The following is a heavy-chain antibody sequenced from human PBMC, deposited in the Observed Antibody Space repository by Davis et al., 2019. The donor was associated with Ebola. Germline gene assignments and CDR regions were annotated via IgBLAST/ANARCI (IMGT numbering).Heavy chain of an antibody. J-gene: IGHJ4*02. CDR2: IIPIFGTA. CDR3: AVDPWDDILTGYLDY. V-gene: IGHV1-69*13. CDR1: GGTFSSYA. Sequence: AASVKVSCKASGGTFSSYAISWVRQAPGQGLEWMGGIIPIFGTANYAQKFQGRVTITADESTSTAYMELSSLRSEDTAVYYCAVDPWDDILTGYLDYWGQGTLVTVSS. D-gene: IGHD3-9*01.